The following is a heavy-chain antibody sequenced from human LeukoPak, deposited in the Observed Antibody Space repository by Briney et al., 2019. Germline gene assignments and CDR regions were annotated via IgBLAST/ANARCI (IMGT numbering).Heavy chain of an antibody. CDR1: GFTFSDYW. CDR2: INGDGTST. CDR3: AKLVGATTGIDY. D-gene: IGHD1-26*01. J-gene: IGHJ4*02. Sequence: GGSLRLSCAASGFTFSDYWIHWVRQAPGKGLVWVSRINGDGTSTRYADSVKGRLTISRDNAKNTLYLQMNSLSAEDTAVYYCAKLVGATTGIDYWGQGTLVTVSS. V-gene: IGHV3-74*01.